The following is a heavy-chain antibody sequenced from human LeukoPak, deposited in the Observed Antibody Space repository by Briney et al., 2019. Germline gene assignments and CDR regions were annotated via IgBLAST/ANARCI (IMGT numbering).Heavy chain of an antibody. D-gene: IGHD5-18*01. CDR3: AREGDTAMVYYYYYYMDV. J-gene: IGHJ6*03. CDR1: GFTFSSYA. Sequence: GGSLRLSCAASGFTFSSYAMHWVRQAPGKGLEWVAVISYDGSNKYYADSVKGRFTISRDNSKNTLYLQMNSLRAEDTAVYYCAREGDTAMVYYYYYYMDVWGKGTTVTISS. V-gene: IGHV3-30*04. CDR2: ISYDGSNK.